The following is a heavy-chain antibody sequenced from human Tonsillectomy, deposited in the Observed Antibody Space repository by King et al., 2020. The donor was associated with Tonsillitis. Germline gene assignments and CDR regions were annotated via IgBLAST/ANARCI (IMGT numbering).Heavy chain of an antibody. CDR3: ARGFVWGIAGAGHYFDY. Sequence: VQLQESGPGLVKPSETLSLTCTVSGGSISGGTISTYYWTWLRQPPGKGLEWIGNIYSSGSTNHNPSLKSRVTISVDTSRNQFSLKLNSVTAADTAVYYCARGFVWGIAGAGHYFDYWGQGTLVTVAS. J-gene: IGHJ4*02. CDR2: IYSSGST. D-gene: IGHD6-19*01. CDR1: GGSISGGTISTYY. V-gene: IGHV4-61*01.